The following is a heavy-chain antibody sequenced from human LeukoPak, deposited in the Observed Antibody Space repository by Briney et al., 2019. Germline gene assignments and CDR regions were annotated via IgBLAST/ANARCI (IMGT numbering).Heavy chain of an antibody. D-gene: IGHD5-18*01. CDR1: GFTFSSYS. CDR3: ARGPPGYSYDGGLVDY. CDR2: ISSSSSYI. Sequence: GGSLRLSCAASGFTFSSYSMTWVRQAPGKGLEWVSSISSSSSYIYYADSVKGRFTISRDNAKNSLYLQMNSLRAEDTAVYYCARGPPGYSYDGGLVDYWGQGTLVTVSS. J-gene: IGHJ4*02. V-gene: IGHV3-21*01.